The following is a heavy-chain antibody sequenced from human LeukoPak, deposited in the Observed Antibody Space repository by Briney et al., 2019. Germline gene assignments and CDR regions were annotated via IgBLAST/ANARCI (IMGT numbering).Heavy chain of an antibody. CDR3: ARVVITMVRGVIVDV. D-gene: IGHD3-10*01. CDR1: GGSISNYY. CDR2: VYYSGST. V-gene: IGHV4-59*01. Sequence: SETLSLTCTVSGGSISNYYWSWIRQPPGKGLEWTGHVYYSGSTNYNPSLKSRVTISVDTSKNQFSLKLTSVTAADTAVYYCARVVITMVRGVIVDVWGQGTTVTVSS. J-gene: IGHJ6*02.